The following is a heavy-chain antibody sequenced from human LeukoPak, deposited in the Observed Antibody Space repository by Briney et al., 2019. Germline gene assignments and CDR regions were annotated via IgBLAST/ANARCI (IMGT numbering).Heavy chain of an antibody. D-gene: IGHD3-9*01. CDR3: ARGPEHYDILTGIDY. V-gene: IGHV4-34*12. Sequence: SETLSLTCAVYGESFSGYYWSWIRQPPGKGLEWIGTIFYSETTYYNPSLKSRVTISVDTSKNQFSLKLSSVTAADTAVYYCARGPEHYDILTGIDYWGQGTLVTVSS. CDR1: GESFSGYY. J-gene: IGHJ4*02. CDR2: IFYSETT.